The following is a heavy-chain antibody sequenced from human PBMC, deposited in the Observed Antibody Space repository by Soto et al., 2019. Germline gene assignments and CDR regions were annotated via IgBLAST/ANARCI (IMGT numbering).Heavy chain of an antibody. CDR1: GSTFSYYY. V-gene: IGHV3-11*01. J-gene: IGHJ6*02. CDR2: ISSSGSTI. Sequence: KPGGSLRLSCAASGSTFSYYYMSWIRQAPGKGLEWVSYISSSGSTIYYADSVKGRFTISRDNAKNSLYLQMNSLRAEDTAVYYCARDWVSIAARPDYYYGMDVWGQGTTVTVSS. D-gene: IGHD6-6*01. CDR3: ARDWVSIAARPDYYYGMDV.